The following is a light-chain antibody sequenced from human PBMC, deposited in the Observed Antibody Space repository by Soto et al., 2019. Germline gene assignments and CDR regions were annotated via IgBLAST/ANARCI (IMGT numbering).Light chain of an antibody. CDR3: QQYGSSPTWT. CDR1: QSVSSSY. CDR2: GAS. J-gene: IGKJ1*01. Sequence: IVLTQSPGTLSLSPGERATLSCRASQSVSSSYLAWYQQKPGQAPRLLIYGASSRATGIPDRFSGSGSGTDFTLTISRLEPVDFAVYYCQQYGSSPTWTFGQGTKVDIK. V-gene: IGKV3-20*01.